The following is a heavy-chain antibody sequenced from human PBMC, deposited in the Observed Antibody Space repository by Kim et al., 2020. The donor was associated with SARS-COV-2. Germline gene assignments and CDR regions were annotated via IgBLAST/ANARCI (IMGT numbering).Heavy chain of an antibody. CDR2: INAGNGDT. D-gene: IGHD4-17*01. CDR3: ARHDYGDYGLFDY. V-gene: IGHV1-3*01. Sequence: ASVKVSCKASGYTFSDYAMHWVRQAPGQRLEWMGWINAGNGDTKYSQKSQGRVSITRDTSANTAYMELSSLRSEDTAVYYCARHDYGDYGLFDYWGQGTL. J-gene: IGHJ4*02. CDR1: GYTFSDYA.